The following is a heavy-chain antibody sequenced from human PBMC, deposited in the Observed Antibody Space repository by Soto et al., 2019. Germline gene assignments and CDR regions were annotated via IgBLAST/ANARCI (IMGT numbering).Heavy chain of an antibody. CDR2: IYYSGST. Sequence: PSETLSLTCTVTGDSISSRSYYWGWIRQPPGKGLEWIGSIYYSGSTYNNPSLRSRVSMSIDTSKDQFSLKLKSVTAAGTAVYYCAIQGIAVAGVGNWFDPWGQGTLVTVSS. CDR1: GDSISSRSYY. D-gene: IGHD6-19*01. CDR3: AIQGIAVAGVGNWFDP. J-gene: IGHJ5*02. V-gene: IGHV4-39*01.